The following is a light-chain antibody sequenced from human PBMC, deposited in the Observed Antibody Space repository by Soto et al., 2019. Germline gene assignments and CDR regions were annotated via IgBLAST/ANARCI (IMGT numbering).Light chain of an antibody. J-gene: IGLJ1*01. CDR2: DVS. CDR1: SGDVGYYNY. V-gene: IGLV2-11*01. CDR3: CSYAGSPRYV. Sequence: QSALTQPRSVSGSPGQSVTISCTGTSGDVGYYNYVSWYQQHPGKAPKVMIYDVSERPSGVPDRFSGSKSVNTASLTISGLQAEDEADYYCCSYAGSPRYVFGTGTKLTVL.